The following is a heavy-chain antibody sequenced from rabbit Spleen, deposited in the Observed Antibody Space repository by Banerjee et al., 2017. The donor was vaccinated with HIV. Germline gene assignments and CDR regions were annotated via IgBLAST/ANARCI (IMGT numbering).Heavy chain of an antibody. Sequence: QSLEESVGDLVKPGASLTLTCTASGVSFSSSSYMCWVRQAPGKGLEWIACIDIGSSGFTYFATWAKGRFTCSKTSSTTVTLQMTRLTAADTATYFCARDSGSSFSSYGMDLWGQGPWSPS. CDR3: ARDSGSSFSSYGMDL. J-gene: IGHJ6*01. CDR1: GVSFSSSSY. CDR2: IDIGSSGFT. D-gene: IGHD8-1*01. V-gene: IGHV1S40*01.